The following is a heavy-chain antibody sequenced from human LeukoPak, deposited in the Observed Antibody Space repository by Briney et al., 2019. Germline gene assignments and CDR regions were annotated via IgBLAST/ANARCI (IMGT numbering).Heavy chain of an antibody. V-gene: IGHV3-30*04. J-gene: IGHJ4*02. D-gene: IGHD3-10*01. CDR1: GFTFSSYV. Sequence: GGSLRLSCAASGFTFSSYVMHWVRQAPARGLEGVAIISYDGSNEYYADSVKGRFTISRDNSKNTLYLQMNSLRAEDTAVYYCARVTYGSGTYGAFDYWGQGTLVTVSS. CDR2: ISYDGSNE. CDR3: ARVTYGSGTYGAFDY.